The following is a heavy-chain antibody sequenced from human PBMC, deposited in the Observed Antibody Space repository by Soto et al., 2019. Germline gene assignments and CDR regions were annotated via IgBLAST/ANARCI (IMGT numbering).Heavy chain of an antibody. V-gene: IGHV3-23*01. J-gene: IGHJ4*02. CDR2: ISGDAGST. D-gene: IGHD6-13*01. CDR3: AKAYKFSNTWYDY. CDR1: GLTFSNYA. Sequence: EVQLLESGGGLVQPGGSLRLSCAASGLTFSNYAMSWVRQAPGKGLECVSGISGDAGSTYYADSVKGRFTVSRDNSKNTLYMQMNSLRAEDTAIYYCAKAYKFSNTWYDYWGQGTLVTVSS.